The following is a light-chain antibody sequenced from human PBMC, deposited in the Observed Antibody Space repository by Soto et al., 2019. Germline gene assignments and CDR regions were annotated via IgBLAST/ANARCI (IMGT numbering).Light chain of an antibody. CDR3: SSYAASNNFYFV. CDR2: EVT. Sequence: QSALTQPPSASGSPGQSVTISCTGTSSDVGGYNYVSWYQQYPGRAPKLMIYEVTNRPSGVPDRFSGSKSGNTASLTVSGLQAEDEADYSCSSYAASNNFYFVFGGGTKVTVL. CDR1: SSDVGGYNY. V-gene: IGLV2-8*01. J-gene: IGLJ3*02.